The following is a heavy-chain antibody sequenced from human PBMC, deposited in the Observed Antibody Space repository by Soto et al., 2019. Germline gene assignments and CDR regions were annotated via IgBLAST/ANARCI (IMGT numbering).Heavy chain of an antibody. CDR1: GYTFTSYG. Sequence: GASVKVSCKASGYTFTSYGIIWVRQAPGQGLEWMGWISAYNGNTNYAQKLQGRVTMTTDTSTSTAYMELRSLRSDDTAVYYCARDYYGSGSYAERYYYYYYMDVWGKGTTVTVSS. CDR2: ISAYNGNT. V-gene: IGHV1-18*01. J-gene: IGHJ6*03. CDR3: ARDYYGSGSYAERYYYYYYMDV. D-gene: IGHD3-10*01.